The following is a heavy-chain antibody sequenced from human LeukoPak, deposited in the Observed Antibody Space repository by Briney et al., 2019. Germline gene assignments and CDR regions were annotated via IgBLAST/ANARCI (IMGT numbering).Heavy chain of an antibody. J-gene: IGHJ3*02. CDR1: GFTFSSYE. Sequence: SGGSLRLSCAASGFTFSSYEMNWVRQAPGKGLEWVSYISSSGSTIYYADSVKGRFTISRDNAKNSLYLQMNSLRAEDTAVYYCARVSLAMATPYSDAFDIWGQGTMVTVSS. CDR2: ISSSGSTI. D-gene: IGHD5-24*01. CDR3: ARVSLAMATPYSDAFDI. V-gene: IGHV3-48*03.